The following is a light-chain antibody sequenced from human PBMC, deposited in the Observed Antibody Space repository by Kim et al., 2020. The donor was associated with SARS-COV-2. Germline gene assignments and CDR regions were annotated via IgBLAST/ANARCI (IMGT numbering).Light chain of an antibody. CDR2: DAS. CDR3: QQSDDFPRS. CDR1: EDISNY. Sequence: DIQMTQSPSSLSASVGDKVTITCEASEDISNYLNWYQQKPGQAPNLLIYDASNLKEGGPPRFSGSGSGTDFIFTISCVQPEDIATYYCQQSDDFPRSFGQGTKLEIK. V-gene: IGKV1-33*01. J-gene: IGKJ2*03.